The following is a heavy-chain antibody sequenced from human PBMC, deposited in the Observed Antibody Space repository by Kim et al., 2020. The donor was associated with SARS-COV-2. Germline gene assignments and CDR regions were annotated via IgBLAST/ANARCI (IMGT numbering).Heavy chain of an antibody. V-gene: IGHV3-11*05. CDR1: GFTFSDYY. Sequence: GGSLRLSCAASGFTFSDYYMSWIRQAPGKGLEWVSYISSRSSYTNYADSVKGRFTISRDNAKNSLYLQMNSLRAEDTAVYYCARDEGAYCSSTSCYDFYGMDVWGQGTTVTVSS. J-gene: IGHJ6*02. CDR2: ISSRSSYT. CDR3: ARDEGAYCSSTSCYDFYGMDV. D-gene: IGHD2-2*01.